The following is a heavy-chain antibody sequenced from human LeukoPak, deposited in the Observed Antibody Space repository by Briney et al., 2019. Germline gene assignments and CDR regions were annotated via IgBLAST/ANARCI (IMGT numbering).Heavy chain of an antibody. D-gene: IGHD3-22*01. CDR3: AREGSYYDSSGYYYPFDY. CDR2: IYTSGST. Sequence: PSETPSLTCTVSGGSISSYYWSWIRQPAGKGLEWIGRIYTSGSTNYNPSLKSRVTMSVDTSKNQFSLKLSSVTAADTAVYYCAREGSYYDSSGYYYPFDYWGQGTLVTVSS. J-gene: IGHJ4*02. CDR1: GGSISSYY. V-gene: IGHV4-4*07.